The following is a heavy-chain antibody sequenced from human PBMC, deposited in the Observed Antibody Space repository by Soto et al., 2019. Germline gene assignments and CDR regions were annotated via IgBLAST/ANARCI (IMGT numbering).Heavy chain of an antibody. V-gene: IGHV4-59*01. Sequence: SETLSLTCTVSGVSMRGYYWSWIRQPPGMGLEWIGYIYPSGSTDHNPSLKSRVTISVDTSKNQISLKLSSVTAADTAVYYCARGGRDGYNYFDYWGQGTLVTVSS. J-gene: IGHJ4*02. CDR3: ARGGRDGYNYFDY. CDR1: GVSMRGYY. D-gene: IGHD5-12*01. CDR2: IYPSGST.